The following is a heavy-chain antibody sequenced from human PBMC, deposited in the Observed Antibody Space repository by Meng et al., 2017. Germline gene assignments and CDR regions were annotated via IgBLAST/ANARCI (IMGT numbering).Heavy chain of an antibody. CDR1: GGSISSYY. J-gene: IGHJ5*02. V-gene: IGHV4-4*07. Sequence: SETLSLTCTVSGGSISSYYWSRIRQPAGKGLEWIGRIYTSGSTNYNPSLKSRVTMSVDTSKNQFSLKLSSVTAADTAVYYCARHGTFTYYYDSSGYPYNWFDPWGQGTLVTVSS. CDR2: IYTSGST. D-gene: IGHD3-22*01. CDR3: ARHGTFTYYYDSSGYPYNWFDP.